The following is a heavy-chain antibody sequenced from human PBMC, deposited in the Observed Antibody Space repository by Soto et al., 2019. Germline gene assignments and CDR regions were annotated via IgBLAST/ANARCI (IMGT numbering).Heavy chain of an antibody. D-gene: IGHD2-21*02. V-gene: IGHV4-30-2*01. J-gene: IGHJ4*02. Sequence: PSQTLSVTCAVSGGCISSGGYAWALIRHPPGKGLEWVGYIYQIGSTYYNLSLKSRVTIAAGRSKKQFSLNRASVTAADTAVYYCGSSYSGGDAYFDYWGQGSVATVSS. CDR3: GSSYSGGDAYFDY. CDR1: GGCISSGGYA. CDR2: IYQIGST.